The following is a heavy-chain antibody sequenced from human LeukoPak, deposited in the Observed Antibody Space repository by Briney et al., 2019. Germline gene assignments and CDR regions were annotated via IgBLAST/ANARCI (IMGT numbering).Heavy chain of an antibody. V-gene: IGHV1-18*01. CDR3: ARDQRRVGYYDILTGYNSANWFDP. D-gene: IGHD3-9*01. CDR1: GYTFTSYG. J-gene: IGHJ5*02. Sequence: GASVKVSCKASGYTFTSYGISWVRQAPGQGLEWMGWISAYNGNTNYAQKLQGRVTMTTDTSTSTAYMELRSLRSDDTAVYYCARDQRRVGYYDILTGYNSANWFDPWGQGTLVTVSS. CDR2: ISAYNGNT.